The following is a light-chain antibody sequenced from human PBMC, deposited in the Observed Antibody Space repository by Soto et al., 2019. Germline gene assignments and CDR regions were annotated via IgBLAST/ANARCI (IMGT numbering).Light chain of an antibody. Sequence: EIVMTQSPATLSVSPGERATLSCRASQSVSSNLAWYQQKPGQAPRLLIYGASSRATGIPDRFSGSGSGTEFTLTITSLQSEDFAVYYCQEYNNWRPITFGGGTKVDI. J-gene: IGKJ4*01. CDR3: QEYNNWRPIT. V-gene: IGKV3D-15*01. CDR2: GAS. CDR1: QSVSSN.